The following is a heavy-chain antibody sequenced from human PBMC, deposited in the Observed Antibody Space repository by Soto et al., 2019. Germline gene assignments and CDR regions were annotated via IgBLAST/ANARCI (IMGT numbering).Heavy chain of an antibody. CDR2: ISGSGGST. D-gene: IGHD1-26*01. CDR3: AKDVSCSGSYFEGDAFDI. CDR1: GFTFSSYA. V-gene: IGHV3-23*01. J-gene: IGHJ3*02. Sequence: GGSLRLSCAASGFTFSSYAMSWVRQAPGKGLEWVSAISGSGGSTYYADSVKGRFTISRDNSKNTLYLQMNSLRAEDTAVYYCAKDVSCSGSYFEGDAFDIWGQGTMVTVSS.